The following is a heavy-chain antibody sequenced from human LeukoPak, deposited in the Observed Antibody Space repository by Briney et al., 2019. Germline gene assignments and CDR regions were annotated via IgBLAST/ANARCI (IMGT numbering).Heavy chain of an antibody. CDR3: AREGSGSYYTGGIDY. CDR2: IYYSGST. J-gene: IGHJ4*02. V-gene: IGHV4-61*01. D-gene: IGHD1-26*01. Sequence: PSETLSLTCTVSGGSVSSGSYYWSWIRQPPGKGLEWIGYIYYSGSTNYNPSLKSRVTISVDTSKNQFSLKLSSVTAADTAVYYCAREGSGSYYTGGIDYWGQGTLVTVSS. CDR1: GGSVSSGSYY.